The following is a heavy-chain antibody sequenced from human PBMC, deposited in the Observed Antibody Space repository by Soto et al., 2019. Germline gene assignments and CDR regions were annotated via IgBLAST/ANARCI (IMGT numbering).Heavy chain of an antibody. CDR1: GGSISSGAYY. D-gene: IGHD6-13*01. J-gene: IGHJ6*02. V-gene: IGHV4-30-4*01. CDR3: ARVGSSGYVYYYGMDV. Sequence: QVQLQESGPGLVKPSQTLSLTCTVSGGSISSGAYYWSWIRQPPGKGLEWIGYIYYSGSTYYNPSLKRRVTISVDTSKNQFSLKLSSVTAADTAVYYCARVGSSGYVYYYGMDVWGQGTTVTVSS. CDR2: IYYSGST.